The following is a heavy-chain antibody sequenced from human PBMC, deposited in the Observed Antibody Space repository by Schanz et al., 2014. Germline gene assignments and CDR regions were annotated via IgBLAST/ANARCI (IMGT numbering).Heavy chain of an antibody. CDR2: INTGSGDT. D-gene: IGHD5-12*01. CDR3: ARGIGGYGANNYFDY. V-gene: IGHV1-3*04. CDR1: EYSFTSYS. Sequence: QVHLVQSGAEVKRPVASVQVSCKASEYSFTSYSMHWVRQAPGQRLEWMGWINTGSGDTKYSQNFQGRVTITRDTSASTAYMELSSLRSEDTAVYSCARGIGGYGANNYFDYWGQGTLVTVSS. J-gene: IGHJ4*02.